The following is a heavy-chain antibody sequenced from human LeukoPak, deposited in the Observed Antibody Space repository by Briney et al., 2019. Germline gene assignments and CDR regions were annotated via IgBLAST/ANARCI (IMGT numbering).Heavy chain of an antibody. D-gene: IGHD3-16*01. CDR3: ARKPPRGALTFVSFDWFDP. CDR1: GGSISSSNW. CDR2: IYHSGST. Sequence: SGTLSLTCAVSGGSISSSNWWSWVRQPPGKGLEWIGEIYHSGSTNYNPSLKSRVTISVDKSKNQFSLKLSSVTAADTAVYYCARKPPRGALTFVSFDWFDPWGQGTLVTVSS. V-gene: IGHV4-4*02. J-gene: IGHJ5*02.